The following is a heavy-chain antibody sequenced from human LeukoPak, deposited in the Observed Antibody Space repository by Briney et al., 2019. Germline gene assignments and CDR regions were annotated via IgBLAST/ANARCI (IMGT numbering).Heavy chain of an antibody. Sequence: GGSLRLSCAASGFSFTNSAMNWVRQAPGKGLEGVSSISGRGSSTFYAGSVKGRFTISRDNSRNMLYLQMNSLKAEDTAVYYCATNTCGGDCYSGADYWGQGTLVTVSS. CDR2: ISGRGSST. D-gene: IGHD2-21*02. V-gene: IGHV3-23*01. CDR1: GFSFTNSA. CDR3: ATNTCGGDCYSGADY. J-gene: IGHJ4*02.